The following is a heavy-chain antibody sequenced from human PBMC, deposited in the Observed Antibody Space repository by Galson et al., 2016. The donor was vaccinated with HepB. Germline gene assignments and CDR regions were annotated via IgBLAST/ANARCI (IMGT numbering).Heavy chain of an antibody. CDR3: ARGDYGAYSPFGMDV. V-gene: IGHV3-33*01. Sequence: SLRLSCAASGFTFSSYGMHWVRQAPGKGLKWVAVTWYDGSNKQFADSVKGRFTISRDNSKNTVYLQMNSLRAEDTAVYYCARGDYGAYSPFGMDVWGQGTTVTVSS. J-gene: IGHJ6*02. D-gene: IGHD4-17*01. CDR1: GFTFSSYG. CDR2: TWYDGSNK.